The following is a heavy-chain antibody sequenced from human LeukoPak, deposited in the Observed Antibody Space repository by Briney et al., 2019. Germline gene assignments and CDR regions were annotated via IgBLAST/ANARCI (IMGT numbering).Heavy chain of an antibody. J-gene: IGHJ3*02. Sequence: VASVKVSCKASGGTFSSYAISWVRQAPGQGLEWMGRIIPILGIANYAQKFQGRVTITADKSTSTAYMELSSLRSEDTAVYYCASWRLPRKIVGANPDAFDIWGQGTMVTVSS. CDR2: IIPILGIA. CDR3: ASWRLPRKIVGANPDAFDI. D-gene: IGHD1-26*01. CDR1: GGTFSSYA. V-gene: IGHV1-69*04.